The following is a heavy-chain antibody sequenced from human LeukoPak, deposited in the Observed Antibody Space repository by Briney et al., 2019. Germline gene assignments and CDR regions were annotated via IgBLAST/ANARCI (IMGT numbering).Heavy chain of an antibody. CDR2: FDPEDGET. D-gene: IGHD2-2*02. V-gene: IGHV1-24*01. J-gene: IGHJ3*02. CDR1: GYTLTELS. Sequence: GASVKVSCKVSGYTLTELSMHWVRQAPGKGLEWMGGFDPEDGETIYAQKFQGRVTITTDESTSTAYMELSSLRSEDTAVYYCAREGYCSSTSCYTGAFDIWGQGTMVTVSS. CDR3: AREGYCSSTSCYTGAFDI.